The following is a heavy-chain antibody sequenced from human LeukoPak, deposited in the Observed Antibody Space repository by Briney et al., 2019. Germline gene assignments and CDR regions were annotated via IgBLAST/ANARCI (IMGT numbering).Heavy chain of an antibody. Sequence: ATVTVSCKASGYTFTSYYKHWVRHPPRQGLELMGISSPCGGSTSYAQKFQGRVTMTRDTSKSTVYMELSSLRSADTAVYYCAREDSSGGSCYSDLGDWGQGTLVTVSS. V-gene: IGHV1-46*01. CDR1: GYTFTSYY. D-gene: IGHD2-15*01. CDR2: SSPCGGST. J-gene: IGHJ4*02. CDR3: AREDSSGGSCYSDLGD.